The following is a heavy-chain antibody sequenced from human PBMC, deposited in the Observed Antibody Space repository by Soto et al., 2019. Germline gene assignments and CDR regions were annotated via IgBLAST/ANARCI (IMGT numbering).Heavy chain of an antibody. CDR2: TYYRSKWSN. Sequence: PSDSMSLTSVISGDSVSSNSVTGNWNRQSPSRGLEWLGRTYYRSKWSNDFAESVKSRITINPDTSKNHFSLQLTSVTPEDTAVYDCARGESSNFDYWGQGKLVTVSS. J-gene: IGHJ4*02. D-gene: IGHD3-22*01. CDR3: ARGESSNFDY. V-gene: IGHV6-1*01. CDR1: GDSVSSNSVT.